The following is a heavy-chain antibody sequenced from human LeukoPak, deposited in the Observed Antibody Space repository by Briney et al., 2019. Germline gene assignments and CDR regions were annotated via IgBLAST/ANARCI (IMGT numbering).Heavy chain of an antibody. CDR3: ASGIYYDSSGSYFDY. J-gene: IGHJ4*02. CDR1: GGSISSYY. V-gene: IGHV4-4*09. D-gene: IGHD3-22*01. Sequence: SETLSLTCTVSGGSISSYYWSWIRQPPGKGLEWIGYIYTSGSTNYNPSLKSRVTISVDTSKNQFSLKLSSVTAADTAMYYCASGIYYDSSGSYFDYWGQGTLVTVSS. CDR2: IYTSGST.